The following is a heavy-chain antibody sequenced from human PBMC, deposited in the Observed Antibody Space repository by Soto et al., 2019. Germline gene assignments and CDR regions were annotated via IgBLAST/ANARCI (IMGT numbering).Heavy chain of an antibody. D-gene: IGHD6-19*01. CDR3: ATQPYSGDWPEGNYFDY. CDR1: LYTFTNYG. Sequence: QVQLVQSRAEVKKPGASVKVSCKTSLYTFTNYGFSWVRQAPGQGLEWMGWISPYSGNTNYAQKRQGRAALTTGTSTTTAYLELRSLKSDDTAVYYCATQPYSGDWPEGNYFDYWGQGTLVTVSS. V-gene: IGHV1-18*01. J-gene: IGHJ4*02. CDR2: ISPYSGNT.